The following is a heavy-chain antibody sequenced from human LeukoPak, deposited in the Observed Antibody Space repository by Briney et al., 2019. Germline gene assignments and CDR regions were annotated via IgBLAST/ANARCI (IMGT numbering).Heavy chain of an antibody. J-gene: IGHJ4*02. V-gene: IGHV3-48*01. CDR2: ISSSSRLI. CDR1: GFTFVSYN. D-gene: IGHD3-22*01. CDR3: ARRAGDYSHPYDY. Sequence: HPGGSLRLSCAASGFTFVSYNMNWGRQAPGKWLEWVAYISSSSRLIYYAGSVKGRFTISRDNSKNTFHLQMNSLSAEDTAVYYCARRAGDYSHPYDYWGQGTLVTVSS.